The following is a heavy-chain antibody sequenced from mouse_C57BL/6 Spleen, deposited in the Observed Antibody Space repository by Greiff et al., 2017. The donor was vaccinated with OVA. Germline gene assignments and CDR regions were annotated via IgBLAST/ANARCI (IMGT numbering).Heavy chain of an antibody. CDR2: IDPSDSYT. D-gene: IGHD2-5*01. CDR1: GYTFTSYW. J-gene: IGHJ3*01. V-gene: IGHV1-69*01. Sequence: QVQLQQPGAELVMPGASVKLSCKASGYTFTSYWMHWVKQRPGQGLEWIGEIDPSDSYTNYNQKFKGKSTLTVDKSSSTAYMQRSSLTSEDSAVYYCARGGSNVEEAYWGQGTLVTVSA. CDR3: ARGGSNVEEAY.